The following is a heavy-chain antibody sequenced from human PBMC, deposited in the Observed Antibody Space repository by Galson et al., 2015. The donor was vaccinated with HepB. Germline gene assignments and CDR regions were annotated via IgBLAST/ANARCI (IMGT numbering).Heavy chain of an antibody. CDR2: ISYDGSNQ. CDR1: GFTFSSYG. D-gene: IGHD2-15*01. CDR3: AKEGTTRALEYYFDY. J-gene: IGHJ4*02. Sequence: SLRLSCAASGFTFSSYGMHWVRQAPDKGLEWMAVISYDGSNQYYADSVKGRFTISRDNSKNTLYLQMNSLRAEDTAVYYCAKEGTTRALEYYFDYWGQGTLVTVSS. V-gene: IGHV3-30*18.